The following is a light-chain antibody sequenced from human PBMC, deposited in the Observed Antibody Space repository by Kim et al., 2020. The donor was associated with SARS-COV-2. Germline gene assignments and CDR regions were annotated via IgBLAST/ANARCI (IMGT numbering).Light chain of an antibody. V-gene: IGKV3-15*01. CDR2: GAS. Sequence: EIVLTQSPATLSVSLGERATLPCRASQSVGTNLAWYQLRPGQAPRLLIYGASTRATGVPARFSGSGSGTEFTLTITSPQSEDFAVYYCQQYNRWPPYIFGQGTKLEI. J-gene: IGKJ2*01. CDR3: QQYNRWPPYI. CDR1: QSVGTN.